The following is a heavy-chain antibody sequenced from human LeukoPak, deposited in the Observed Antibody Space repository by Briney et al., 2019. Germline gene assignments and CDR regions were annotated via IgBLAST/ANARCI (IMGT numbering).Heavy chain of an antibody. Sequence: ASVKASCKVSGYTLTELSMHWVRQAPGKGLEWMGGFDPEDGETIYAQKFQGRVTMTEDTSTDTAYMELSSLRSEDTAVYYCATAYSGSYGSYWYFDLWGRGTLVTVSS. V-gene: IGHV1-24*01. CDR2: FDPEDGET. D-gene: IGHD1-26*01. CDR1: GYTLTELS. J-gene: IGHJ2*01. CDR3: ATAYSGSYGSYWYFDL.